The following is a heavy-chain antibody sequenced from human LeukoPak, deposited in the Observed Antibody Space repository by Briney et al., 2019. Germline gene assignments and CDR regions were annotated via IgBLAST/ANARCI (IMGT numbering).Heavy chain of an antibody. CDR3: SREDDY. Sequence: GGSLRLSCAVSGFTFSRYTMSWVRQAPGKGLEWVANIQQDGSETNYVDSVKGRFTISRDNAKHSLYLQMNSLRAEDTAVYYCSREDDYWGQGTLVTVSS. V-gene: IGHV3-7*01. J-gene: IGHJ4*02. CDR2: IQQDGSET. CDR1: GFTFSRYT.